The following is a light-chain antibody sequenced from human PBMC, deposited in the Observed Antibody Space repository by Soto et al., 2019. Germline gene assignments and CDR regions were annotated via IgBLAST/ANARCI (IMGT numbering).Light chain of an antibody. Sequence: DIQMTQSPSTLSASVGDRVTITCRASQSISDWLAWYQQKPGKAPKLVIYKASSLESGVPTRFSGSGSWTDFTLTISTLQPDDFATYYCQQYNSYSRTFGQGPKVEV. CDR1: QSISDW. CDR2: KAS. V-gene: IGKV1-5*03. J-gene: IGKJ1*01. CDR3: QQYNSYSRT.